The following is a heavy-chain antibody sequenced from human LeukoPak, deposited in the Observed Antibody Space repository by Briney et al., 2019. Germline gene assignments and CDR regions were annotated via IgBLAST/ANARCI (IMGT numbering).Heavy chain of an antibody. V-gene: IGHV4-34*01. J-gene: IGHJ6*03. CDR1: GGSFSGYY. CDR3: SRLGGVGYCNYQYMDI. Sequence: PSETLSLSCAVYGGSFSGYYWSWIRRPPGKGLEWIGEINDIGNTNYDPSLRSRVTISVDTYKNQFSLSLTPATAADAAVFFCSRLGGVGYCNYQYMDIWGNGTTVTDSS. CDR2: INDIGNT. D-gene: IGHD2-8*02.